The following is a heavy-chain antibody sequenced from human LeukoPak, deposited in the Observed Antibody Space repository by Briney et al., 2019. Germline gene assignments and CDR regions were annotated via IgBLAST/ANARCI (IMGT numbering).Heavy chain of an antibody. CDR3: ARVGGRGYSGYPLVDY. Sequence: ASVKVSCKASGYTFTSYAMNWVRQAPGQGLEWMGWINTNTGNPTYAQGFTGRFVFSLDTSVSTTYLQISSLKAEDTAVYYCARVGGRGYSGYPLVDYWGQGTLVTVSS. CDR1: GYTFTSYA. V-gene: IGHV7-4-1*02. CDR2: INTNTGNP. J-gene: IGHJ4*02. D-gene: IGHD5-12*01.